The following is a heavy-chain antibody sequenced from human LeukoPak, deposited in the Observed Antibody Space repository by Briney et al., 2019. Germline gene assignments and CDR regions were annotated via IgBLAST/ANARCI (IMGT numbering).Heavy chain of an antibody. CDR3: ARDRGTVTTPSYYFDY. Sequence: GGSLRLSCAASGFTFSSYSMNWVRQAPGKGLEWVAFTRYDGSNKYYGESVKGRFTISRDNSKNTLYLQMSSLRTEDTAVYYCARDRGTVTTPSYYFDYWGQGTLVTVSS. CDR1: GFTFSSYS. V-gene: IGHV3-30*02. J-gene: IGHJ4*02. CDR2: TRYDGSNK. D-gene: IGHD4-17*01.